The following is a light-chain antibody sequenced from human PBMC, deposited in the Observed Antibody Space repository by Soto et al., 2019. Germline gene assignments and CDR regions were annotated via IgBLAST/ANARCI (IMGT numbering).Light chain of an antibody. J-gene: IGKJ5*01. V-gene: IGKV3-20*01. CDR1: QSVSRSY. Sequence: EIVLTQSPGTLSLSPGERATLSCRASQSVSRSYLAWYQQKPGQAPGLLIYDASSRATGIPDRFSGSGSGTDFTLTISRLEPEDFAVYYCQQYGTSPSITFGQGTRREIK. CDR2: DAS. CDR3: QQYGTSPSIT.